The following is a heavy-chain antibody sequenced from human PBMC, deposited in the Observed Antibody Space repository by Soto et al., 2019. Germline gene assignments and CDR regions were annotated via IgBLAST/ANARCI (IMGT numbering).Heavy chain of an antibody. CDR3: ATDSWNKKQFDY. J-gene: IGHJ4*02. D-gene: IGHD1-1*01. CDR1: GYTLIELS. CDR2: FDPEDGET. V-gene: IGHV1-24*01. Sequence: ASVKVSCKVSGYTLIELSMHWVRQAPGKGLEWMGGFDPEDGETIYAQKFQGRVTMTEDTSTDTAYMELSSLRSEDTAVYYCATDSWNKKQFDYWGQGTLVTVSS.